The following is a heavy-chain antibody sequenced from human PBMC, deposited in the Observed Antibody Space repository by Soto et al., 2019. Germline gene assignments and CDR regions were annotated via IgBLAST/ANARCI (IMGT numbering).Heavy chain of an antibody. V-gene: IGHV3-23*01. CDR3: AREIRGTTVTTNFDY. J-gene: IGHJ4*02. CDR2: IFESGRST. D-gene: IGHD4-17*01. Sequence: GGSLRLSCVASGFTFSRYALTWVRQAPGKGLEWVSSIFESGRSTYYAESVKGRFTISRDNSKNTVYLQMNSLRAEDTAIYFCAREIRGTTVTTNFDYWGQGTLVTVSS. CDR1: GFTFSRYA.